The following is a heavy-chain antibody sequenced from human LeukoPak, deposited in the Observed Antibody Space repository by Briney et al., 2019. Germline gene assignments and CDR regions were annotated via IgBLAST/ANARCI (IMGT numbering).Heavy chain of an antibody. D-gene: IGHD5-18*01. Sequence: ASVKVSCKTSGYTFTTYGIIWVRQAPGQGVEWMVWLSAYNGNTAYAQKFQGGVTVTTDTSTRTASMDLRSLRSDDTAVYYCAIVDTTVGFDNWGQGTLVTVSS. V-gene: IGHV1-18*04. J-gene: IGHJ4*02. CDR3: AIVDTTVGFDN. CDR2: LSAYNGNT. CDR1: GYTFTTYG.